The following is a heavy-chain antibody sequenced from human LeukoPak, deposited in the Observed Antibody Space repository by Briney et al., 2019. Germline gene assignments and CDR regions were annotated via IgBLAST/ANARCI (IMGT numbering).Heavy chain of an antibody. D-gene: IGHD3-3*01. CDR3: ARDRPSTVFGVADYYYMDV. Sequence: GRSLRLSCAASGVTSSNYAMHWVRQAPGKGLEWVAILSSAGTNKDYADSVKGRFTISRDNSKNTLYLQMDSLRVEDTAVYSCARDRPSTVFGVADYYYMDVWGKGTTVTVSS. CDR2: LSSAGTNK. J-gene: IGHJ6*03. CDR1: GVTSSNYA. V-gene: IGHV3-30*04.